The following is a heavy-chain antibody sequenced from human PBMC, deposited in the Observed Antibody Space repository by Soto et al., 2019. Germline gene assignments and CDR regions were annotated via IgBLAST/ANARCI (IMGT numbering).Heavy chain of an antibody. CDR2: MSYDGSKK. D-gene: IGHD6-19*01. J-gene: IGHJ4*02. V-gene: IGHV3-30*03. CDR3: ASPTSGWEFDY. CDR1: GFTFSSYD. Sequence: GGSLRLSCVASGFTFSSYDMHWVRQAPGKGLEWVAVMSYDGSKKYYADSVKGRFTISRDNSQNTLYLQLNSLRAEDSALYYCASPTSGWEFDYWGQGTLVTAPQ.